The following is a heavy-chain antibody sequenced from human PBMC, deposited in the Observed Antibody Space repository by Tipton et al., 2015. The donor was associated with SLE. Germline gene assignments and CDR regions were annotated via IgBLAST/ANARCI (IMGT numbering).Heavy chain of an antibody. J-gene: IGHJ4*02. CDR1: GFTFSSYE. CDR3: ASSSGSYSLVY. CDR2: ISGSGGST. V-gene: IGHV3-23*01. Sequence: SLRLSCAASGFTFSSYEMNWVRQAPGKGLEWVSAISGSGGSTYYADSVKGRFTISRDNSKNTLYLQMNSLRTEDTAVYYCASSSGSYSLVYWGRGTLVTVSS. D-gene: IGHD1-26*01.